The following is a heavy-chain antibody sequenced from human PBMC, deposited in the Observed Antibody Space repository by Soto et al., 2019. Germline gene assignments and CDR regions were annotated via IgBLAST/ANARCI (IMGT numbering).Heavy chain of an antibody. CDR2: IYNTGGT. CDR1: GVSISSGDDY. V-gene: IGHV4-30-4*01. Sequence: SETLSLTCTVSGVSISSGDDYWSWIRQPPGEGLEWIGYIYNTGGTTTNPSLKSRSTISVDTSKNQFSLKLKSVTAADAAVYYCARGTSTMAAPDTFDIWGQGTGVTVSS. J-gene: IGHJ3*02. D-gene: IGHD6-6*01. CDR3: ARGTSTMAAPDTFDI.